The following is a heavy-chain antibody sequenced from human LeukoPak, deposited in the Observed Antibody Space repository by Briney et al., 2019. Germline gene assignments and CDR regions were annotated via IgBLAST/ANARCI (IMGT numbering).Heavy chain of an antibody. CDR3: TRDLSTSTGAPGY. J-gene: IGHJ4*02. CDR1: GFTFTDHF. CDR2: SRSKADSYTT. Sequence: GGSLRLSCAASGFTFTDHFMDWVRQAPGKGLEWVGRSRSKADSYTTDYAASMKGRFTISRDDSRDSLFLQIYSLEVEDTAVYFCTRDLSTSTGAPGYWGQGTLVTVSS. V-gene: IGHV3-72*01. D-gene: IGHD1-1*01.